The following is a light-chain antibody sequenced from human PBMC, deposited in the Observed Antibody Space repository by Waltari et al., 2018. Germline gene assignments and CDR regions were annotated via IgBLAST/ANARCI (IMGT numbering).Light chain of an antibody. CDR3: SSYAGDRTWV. Sequence: QSALTQPASVSGAPGQSITISVLRVSNDVGSSSLISWYQLHPDKAPKLLIYDDLKRPSGVSDRFSGSRSGNTASLTISGLQAEDEADYFCSSYAGDRTWVFGGGTKLSVL. V-gene: IGLV2-23*01. CDR1: SNDVGSSSL. J-gene: IGLJ3*02. CDR2: DDL.